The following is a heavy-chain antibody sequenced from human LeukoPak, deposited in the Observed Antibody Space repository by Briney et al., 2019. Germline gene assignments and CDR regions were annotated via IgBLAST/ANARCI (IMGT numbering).Heavy chain of an antibody. CDR1: GGSISSGSYY. CDR2: IYTSGST. J-gene: IGHJ6*03. D-gene: IGHD3-10*01. CDR3: ARAASYYYGSGSYYKDYYYYYMDV. V-gene: IGHV4-61*02. Sequence: SETQSHTCTVSGGSISSGSYYWSWIRQPAGKGLEWIGRIYTSGSTNYNPSLKSRVTISVDTSKNQFSLKLSSVTAADTAVYYCARAASYYYGSGSYYKDYYYYYMDVWGKGTTVTVSS.